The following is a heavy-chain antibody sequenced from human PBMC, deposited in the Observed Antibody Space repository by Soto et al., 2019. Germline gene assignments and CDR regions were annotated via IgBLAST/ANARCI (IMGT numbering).Heavy chain of an antibody. Sequence: PSETLSLTCTVSGTSISSYYWSWIRQPPGKGLEWIGYIYYTGSTKYNPSLKSRVTMSVDTSKNQFSLRLDSVTAADTAVFYWASQLESTTYFDYWGRGTLVTVSS. CDR2: IYYTGST. CDR3: ASQLESTTYFDY. D-gene: IGHD1-1*01. V-gene: IGHV4-59*01. J-gene: IGHJ4*02. CDR1: GTSISSYY.